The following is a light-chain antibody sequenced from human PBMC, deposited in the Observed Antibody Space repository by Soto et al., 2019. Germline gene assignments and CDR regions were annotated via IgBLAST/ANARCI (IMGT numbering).Light chain of an antibody. CDR2: GAS. CDR3: QQYGSSLSWT. V-gene: IGKV3-20*01. J-gene: IGKJ1*01. CDR1: QSLRSNF. Sequence: EIGFTQRPGTLSLCPVEKAPLSSPASQSLRSNFLAWYQQKPGQAPRLLIYGASSRAAGIPDRFSGSGSGTDFTLTISRLEPEDFAVYYCQQYGSSLSWTFGQGTKVDIK.